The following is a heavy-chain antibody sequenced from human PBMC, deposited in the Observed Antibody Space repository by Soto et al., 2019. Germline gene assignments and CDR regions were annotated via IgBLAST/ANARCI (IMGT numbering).Heavy chain of an antibody. CDR2: INSDGSST. V-gene: IGHV3-74*01. Sequence: GGSLRLSCAASGFTFSSYWMHWVRQAPGKGLVWVSRINSDGSSTSYADSVKGRFTISRDNAKNTLYLQMNSLRAEDTAVYYCARAYYYDSSGYPPCDYWGQGTLVTVSS. D-gene: IGHD3-22*01. CDR3: ARAYYYDSSGYPPCDY. J-gene: IGHJ4*02. CDR1: GFTFSSYW.